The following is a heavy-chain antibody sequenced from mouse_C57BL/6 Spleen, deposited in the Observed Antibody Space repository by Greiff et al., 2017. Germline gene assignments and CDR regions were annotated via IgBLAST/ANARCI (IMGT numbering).Heavy chain of an antibody. CDR1: GYTFTDYY. V-gene: IGHV1-26*01. J-gene: IGHJ1*03. D-gene: IGHD4-1*01. CDR2: INPNNGGT. CDR3: ARVGLDWYFDV. Sequence: VQLQQSGPELVKPGASVKISCKASGYTFTDYYMNWVKQSHGKSLEWIGDINPNNGGTSYNQKFKGKATLTVDKSSSTAYMELRSLTSEDSAVYYCARVGLDWYFDVWGTGTTVTVSS.